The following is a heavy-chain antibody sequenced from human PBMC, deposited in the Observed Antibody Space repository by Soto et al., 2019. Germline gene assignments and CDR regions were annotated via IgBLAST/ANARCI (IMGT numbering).Heavy chain of an antibody. J-gene: IGHJ6*03. Sequence: EVQQVESGGGLVKPGGSLRLSCAASGFTFSSYTMNWVRQAPGKGLEWVSSISSSSGYIHYADSGKGRFTISRDNAKNSRYLQFNSLRAEDTPVYYCARGGLHSYYFYYMDVWGKGTTVTVSS. CDR3: ARGGLHSYYFYYMDV. CDR2: ISSSSGYI. CDR1: GFTFSSYT. V-gene: IGHV3-21*02.